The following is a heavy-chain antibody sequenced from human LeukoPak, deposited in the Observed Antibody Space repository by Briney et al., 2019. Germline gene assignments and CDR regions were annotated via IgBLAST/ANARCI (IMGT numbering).Heavy chain of an antibody. Sequence: GGSLRLSCAASGFTFSSYSMNWVRQAPGKGLEWVSGINWNGGSTGYADSVKGRFTISRDNAKNSLYLQMNSLRAEDTALYYCARGGWATGYFDYWGQGTLVTVSS. CDR1: GFTFSSYS. D-gene: IGHD5-12*01. V-gene: IGHV3-20*04. CDR2: INWNGGST. CDR3: ARGGWATGYFDY. J-gene: IGHJ4*02.